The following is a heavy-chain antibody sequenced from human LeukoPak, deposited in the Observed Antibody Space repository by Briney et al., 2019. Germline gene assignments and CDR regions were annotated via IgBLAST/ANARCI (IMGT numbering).Heavy chain of an antibody. CDR1: GFTFSSYA. CDR3: AKIDYTINA. V-gene: IGHV3-23*01. Sequence: GGSLRLSCAASGFTFSSYAMSWVRQAPGKGLKWVSAISDSGGNPYYADSVKGRFTISRDNSKNTLYLHMGSLRAEDTALYYCAKIDYTINAWGQGTLVTVSS. J-gene: IGHJ5*02. CDR2: ISDSGGNP. D-gene: IGHD3-3*01.